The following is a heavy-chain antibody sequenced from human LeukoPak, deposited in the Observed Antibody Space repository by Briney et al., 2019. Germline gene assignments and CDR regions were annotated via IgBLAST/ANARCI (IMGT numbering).Heavy chain of an antibody. CDR1: GYTFTSYN. Sequence: GASVKVSCKASGYTFTSYNINWVRQAPGHGLEWMGWINTYSGKTRLAQKFQGRVTMTTNTSTSTVYMELGSLRSADTAVYYCASLPYGGKGQVPVSWGQGTLVTVSS. J-gene: IGHJ5*02. CDR3: ASLPYGGKGQVPVS. D-gene: IGHD4-23*01. CDR2: INTYSGKT. V-gene: IGHV1-18*01.